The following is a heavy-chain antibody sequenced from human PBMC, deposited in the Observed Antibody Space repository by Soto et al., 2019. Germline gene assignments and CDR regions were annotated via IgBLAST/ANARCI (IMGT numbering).Heavy chain of an antibody. J-gene: IGHJ6*02. CDR3: ARESLESIAVAPDYYYGMDV. CDR2: ISYDGSNK. D-gene: IGHD6-19*01. Sequence: GGSLRLSCAASGFTFSSYAMHWVRQAPGKGLEWVAVISYDGSNKYYADSVKGRFTISRDNSKNTLYLQMNSLRAEDTAVYYCARESLESIAVAPDYYYGMDVWGQGTTVTAP. CDR1: GFTFSSYA. V-gene: IGHV3-30-3*01.